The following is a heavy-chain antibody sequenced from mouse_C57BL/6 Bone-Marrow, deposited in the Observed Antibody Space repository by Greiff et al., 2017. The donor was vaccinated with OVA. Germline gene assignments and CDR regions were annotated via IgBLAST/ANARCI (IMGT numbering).Heavy chain of an antibody. J-gene: IGHJ3*01. V-gene: IGHV1-64*01. Sequence: VQLQQSGAELVKPGASVKLSCKASGYTFTSYWMHWVKQRPGQGLEWIGMIHPNSGSTNYNEKFKSKATLTVDKSSSTAYMQLSSLTSEDSAVYYCARDITTVVATRAYWGQGTLVTVSA. CDR3: ARDITTVVATRAY. CDR2: IHPNSGST. D-gene: IGHD1-1*01. CDR1: GYTFTSYW.